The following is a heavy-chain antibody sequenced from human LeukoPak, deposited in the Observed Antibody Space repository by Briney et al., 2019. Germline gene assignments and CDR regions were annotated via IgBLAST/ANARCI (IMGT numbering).Heavy chain of an antibody. CDR3: ARQFGDISGSGGMDV. D-gene: IGHD3-22*01. J-gene: IGHJ6*02. CDR1: GGSISSNY. Sequence: SETLSLTCTVSGGSISSNYWNWIRQPPGKGLEWIGDIYYRGRTKYNPSLKSRVTISVDTSKTQFSLKLSSVTAADTAVYYCARQFGDISGSGGMDVWGQGTTVTVSS. CDR2: IYYRGRT. V-gene: IGHV4-59*08.